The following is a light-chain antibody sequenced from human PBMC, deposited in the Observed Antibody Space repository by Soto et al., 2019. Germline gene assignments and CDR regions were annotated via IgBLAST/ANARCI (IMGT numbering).Light chain of an antibody. J-gene: IGKJ1*01. CDR3: QQYNSYFWT. CDR2: KAS. V-gene: IGKV1-5*03. Sequence: DIQMTQSPSTLSASVGDRVTITCRASQTISKWLAWYHQKPERPPKLLIYKASSLQSGVPSRFSGSGSGTEFPLTISSLQPDDFATYYCQQYNSYFWTFGQGPKVEIK. CDR1: QTISKW.